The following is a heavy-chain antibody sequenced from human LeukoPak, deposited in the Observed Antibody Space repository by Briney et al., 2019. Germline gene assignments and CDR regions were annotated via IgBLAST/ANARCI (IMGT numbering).Heavy chain of an antibody. CDR3: ARHAYFNSGSYWDY. CDR1: GDSISTYY. D-gene: IGHD1-26*01. V-gene: IGHV4-59*08. J-gene: IGHJ4*02. CDR2: IYYTGST. Sequence: SETLSLTCTVSGDSISTYYWSWIRQPPGKGLEWIGYIYYTGSTNYNPSLKSRVTMSADTSKNQFSLKLSSVTAADTAVYYCARHAYFNSGSYWDYWGQGTLVTVSS.